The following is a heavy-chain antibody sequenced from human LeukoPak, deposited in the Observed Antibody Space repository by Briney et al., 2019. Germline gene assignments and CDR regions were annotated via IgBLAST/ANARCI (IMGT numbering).Heavy chain of an antibody. J-gene: IGHJ4*02. Sequence: ASVKVSCKASGYTFTGYYIHWVRQAPGQGLEWMGWINPNSGGTNYAQKFQGWVTMTRDTSISTAYMEPSRLRSDDTAVYYCARATAVATMKAFDYWGQGTLVTVSS. CDR3: ARATAVATMKAFDY. V-gene: IGHV1-2*04. D-gene: IGHD5-12*01. CDR1: GYTFTGYY. CDR2: INPNSGGT.